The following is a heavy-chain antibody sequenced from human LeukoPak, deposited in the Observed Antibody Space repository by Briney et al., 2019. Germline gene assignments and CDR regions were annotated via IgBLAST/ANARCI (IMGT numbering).Heavy chain of an antibody. CDR3: ARHSAHSSTNDAFDM. CDR2: IYYSGST. V-gene: IGHV4-59*01. Sequence: SETLSLTCTVSGGSISSYYWSWIRQPPGKGLEWIGYIYYSGSTNHNPSLKSRVTISVDTSKNQFSLKLTSVTAADTAVYYCARHSAHSSTNDAFDMWGQGTLVIVSS. D-gene: IGHD6-13*01. J-gene: IGHJ3*02. CDR1: GGSISSYY.